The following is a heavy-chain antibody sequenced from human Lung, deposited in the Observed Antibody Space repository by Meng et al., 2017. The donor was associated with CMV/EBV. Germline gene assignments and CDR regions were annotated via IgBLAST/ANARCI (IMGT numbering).Heavy chain of an antibody. CDR3: ARGSGVNMFRGAIGSFDS. CDR2: VGTEDDA. CDR1: GFTFSSYD. V-gene: IGHV3-13*01. D-gene: IGHD3-10*01. J-gene: IGHJ4*02. Sequence: GGSXRLSCAASGFTFSSYDMHWVRQVTGKGLEWVSGVGTEDDAYYRDSVKGRFTISRENGMNSMYLQMDSLTVGDTAIYYCARGSGVNMFRGAIGSFDSWXLGTXVTVSS.